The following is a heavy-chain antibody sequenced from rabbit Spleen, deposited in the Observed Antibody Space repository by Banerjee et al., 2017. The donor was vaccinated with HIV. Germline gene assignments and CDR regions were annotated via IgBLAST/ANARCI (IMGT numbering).Heavy chain of an antibody. V-gene: IGHV1S40*01. CDR1: GFSFSSSYD. J-gene: IGHJ6*01. D-gene: IGHD1-1*01. CDR3: ARDLVGVIGWNFYL. Sequence: VESGGGLVQPGASLTLTCTASGFSFSSSYDVCWVRQAPGKGLEWIACVYTGNGKTYYASWAKGRFTISRTSSTTVTLRMTSLTAADRAAYFCARDLVGVIGWNFYLWGQGTLVTVS. CDR2: VYTGNGKT.